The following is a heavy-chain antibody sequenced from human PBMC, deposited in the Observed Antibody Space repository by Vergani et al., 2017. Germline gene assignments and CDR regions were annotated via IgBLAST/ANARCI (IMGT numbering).Heavy chain of an antibody. D-gene: IGHD6-25*01. J-gene: IGHJ6*02. CDR2: IKSKTDGGTT. V-gene: IGHV3-15*01. Sequence: EVQLVESGGGLVKPGGSLRLSCAASGFTFSNAWMSWVRQAPGKGLEWVGRIKSKTDGGTTDYAAPVKGRFTISRDDSKNTLYLQMNSLKTEDTAVYYCTTDVERDYGMDVWGQGTTVTVSS. CDR1: GFTFSNAW. CDR3: TTDVERDYGMDV.